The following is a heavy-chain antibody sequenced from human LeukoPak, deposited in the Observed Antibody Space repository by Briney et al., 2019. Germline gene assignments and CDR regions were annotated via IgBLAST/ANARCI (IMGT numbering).Heavy chain of an antibody. Sequence: PGGSLRLSCAASGFTFSSYAMHWVRQAPGKGLEWVAVISYDGSNKYYADSVKGRFTISRDNSKNTLYLQMNSLRAEDTAVYYCAKGSYQLRGDYWGQGTLVTVSS. J-gene: IGHJ4*02. CDR1: GFTFSSYA. V-gene: IGHV3-30-3*01. D-gene: IGHD2-2*01. CDR2: ISYDGSNK. CDR3: AKGSYQLRGDY.